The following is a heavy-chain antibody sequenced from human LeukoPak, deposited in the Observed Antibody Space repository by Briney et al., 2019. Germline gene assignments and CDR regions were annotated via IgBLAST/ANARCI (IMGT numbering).Heavy chain of an antibody. J-gene: IGHJ5*02. Sequence: PSETLSLTCTVSGGSISSSSYYWGWIRQPPGKGLEWIGSIYYSGSTYYNPSLKSRVTISVDTSKNQFSLKLSSVTAADTAVYYCASRTVLLWFGEIYSSFDPWGQGTLVTVSS. D-gene: IGHD3-10*01. CDR1: GGSISSSSYY. CDR2: IYYSGST. CDR3: ASRTVLLWFGEIYSSFDP. V-gene: IGHV4-39*01.